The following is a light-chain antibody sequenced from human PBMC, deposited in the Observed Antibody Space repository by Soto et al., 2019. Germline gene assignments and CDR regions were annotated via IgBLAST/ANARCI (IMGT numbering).Light chain of an antibody. CDR1: SSDVGSYNH. V-gene: IGLV2-18*02. J-gene: IGLJ1*01. CDR3: SSYTSSSTDV. Sequence: QSALTQPPSVSGSPGQSVTISCTGASSDVGSYNHVSWYQQFPATAPKLLIYEVSNRPSGVPDRFSGSKSGNTASLTISGLQAEDEADYYCSSYTSSSTDVFGTGTKLTVL. CDR2: EVS.